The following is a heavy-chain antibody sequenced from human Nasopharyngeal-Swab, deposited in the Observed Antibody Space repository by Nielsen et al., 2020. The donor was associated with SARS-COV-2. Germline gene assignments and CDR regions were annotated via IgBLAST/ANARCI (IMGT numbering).Heavy chain of an antibody. Sequence: WIRQPPGKGLEWIGSIYYSGSTYYNPPLKSRVTISVDTSKNQFSLKLSSVTAADTAVYYCARGGLYSSSLAYWGQGTLVTVSS. V-gene: IGHV4-39*07. CDR2: IYYSGST. J-gene: IGHJ4*02. D-gene: IGHD6-6*01. CDR3: ARGGLYSSSLAY.